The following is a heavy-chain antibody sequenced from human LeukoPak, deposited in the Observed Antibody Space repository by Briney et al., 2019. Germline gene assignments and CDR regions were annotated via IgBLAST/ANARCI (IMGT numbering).Heavy chain of an antibody. Sequence: GGSLRLSCAASGFTFSSYAMHWVRQAPGKGLEWVAVMSYDGSNKYYADSVKGRFTISRDNSKNTLYLQMNSLRAEDTAVYYCARDALGYCSSTSCYTFDYWGQGTLVTVSS. CDR1: GFTFSSYA. J-gene: IGHJ4*02. CDR3: ARDALGYCSSTSCYTFDY. D-gene: IGHD2-2*02. CDR2: MSYDGSNK. V-gene: IGHV3-30-3*01.